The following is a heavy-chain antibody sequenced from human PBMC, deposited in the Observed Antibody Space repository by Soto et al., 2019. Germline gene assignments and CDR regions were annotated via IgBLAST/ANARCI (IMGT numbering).Heavy chain of an antibody. CDR2: INPSGGST. V-gene: IGHV1-46*03. Sequence: ASVKVACKAPGYTFTSYYMHWVRHAPGQGLEWMGIINPSGGSTSYAQKSQGRVTMTRDTSTSTVYMELSSLRSEDTAVYYCARGGYDILTGYYYMDVWGKGTTVTVSS. J-gene: IGHJ6*03. D-gene: IGHD3-9*01. CDR3: ARGGYDILTGYYYMDV. CDR1: GYTFTSYY.